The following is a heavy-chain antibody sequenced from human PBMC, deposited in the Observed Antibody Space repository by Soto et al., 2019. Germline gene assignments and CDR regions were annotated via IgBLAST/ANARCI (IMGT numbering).Heavy chain of an antibody. CDR2: ISWNSGSI. J-gene: IGHJ3*02. Sequence: GGSLRLSCAASGFTFDDYAMHWVRQAPGKGLEWVSGISWNSGSIGYADSVKGRFTISRANAKNSLYLQMNSRRAEDTVLYYYAKDSQWGLRNSAVDIWGQGTMVTVSS. D-gene: IGHD1-26*01. CDR1: GFTFDDYA. V-gene: IGHV3-9*01. CDR3: AKDSQWGLRNSAVDI.